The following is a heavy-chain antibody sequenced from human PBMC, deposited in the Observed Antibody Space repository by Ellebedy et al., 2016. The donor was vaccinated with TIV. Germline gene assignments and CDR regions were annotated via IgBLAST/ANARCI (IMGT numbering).Heavy chain of an antibody. V-gene: IGHV3-74*01. CDR2: ISGDGTII. CDR1: RLSFSTSW. CDR3: ARGGSDMGDF. Sequence: PGGSLSLSCAAYRLSFSTSWMDWVRPVPGNGLVWVSRISGDGTIINYAESVRGRFTVSRDNARNTLYLQMNSLRVDDTAVYHCARGGSDMGDFWGQGSLVTVSS. D-gene: IGHD3-16*01. J-gene: IGHJ4*02.